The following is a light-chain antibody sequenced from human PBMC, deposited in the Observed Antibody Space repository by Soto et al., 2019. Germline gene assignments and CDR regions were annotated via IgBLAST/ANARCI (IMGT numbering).Light chain of an antibody. V-gene: IGKV3-15*01. CDR1: QSVSRN. Sequence: STSSASGSKRESAILSSMASQSVSRNLAWHQQKPGQAPRLLIYGVSTRATGIPARFSGSGSGTEFTLTISSLEPEDFAVYYCQQYGSPHWTFGQGSIVDI. J-gene: IGKJ1*01. CDR2: GVS. CDR3: QQYGSPHWT.